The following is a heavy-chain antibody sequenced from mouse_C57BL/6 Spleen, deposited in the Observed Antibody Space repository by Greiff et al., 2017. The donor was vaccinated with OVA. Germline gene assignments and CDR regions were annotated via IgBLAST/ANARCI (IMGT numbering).Heavy chain of an antibody. CDR1: GFTFSDFY. D-gene: IGHD1-1*02. V-gene: IGHV7-1*01. Sequence: EVKLVESGGGLVQSGRSLRLSCATSGFTFSDFYMEWVRQAPGKGLEWIAASRNKANDYTTEYSASVKGRFIVSRDTSQSILYPQMNDLSAENTAIYDCARDDYGHGEYFDVWGTGTTLTVSS. J-gene: IGHJ1*03. CDR2: SRNKANDYTT. CDR3: ARDDYGHGEYFDV.